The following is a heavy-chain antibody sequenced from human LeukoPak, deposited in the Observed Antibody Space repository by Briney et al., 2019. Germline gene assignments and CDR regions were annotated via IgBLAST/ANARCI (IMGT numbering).Heavy chain of an antibody. Sequence: GGSLRLSCAASGFTFSDYYMNWIRQAPGKGLEWVSYITSSGSTIYYADSVKGRFTISRDNAKNSLYLQMNSLRAEDTAVYYCARDELIYCSSTSCYTADYWGQGTLVTVSS. D-gene: IGHD2-2*02. J-gene: IGHJ4*02. V-gene: IGHV3-11*04. CDR2: ITSSGSTI. CDR3: ARDELIYCSSTSCYTADY. CDR1: GFTFSDYY.